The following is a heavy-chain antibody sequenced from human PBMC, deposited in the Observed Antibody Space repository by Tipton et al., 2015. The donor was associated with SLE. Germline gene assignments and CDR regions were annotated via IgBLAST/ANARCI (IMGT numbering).Heavy chain of an antibody. CDR1: GFTVSSNY. CDR3: ARVLGGLCLFDY. J-gene: IGHJ4*02. D-gene: IGHD2-8*02. Sequence: GSLRLSCAASGFTVSSNYMSWVRQAPGKGLEWVSVIYSGGSTYYADSVKGRFTISRDNSKNTLYLQMNSLRAEDTAVYYCARVLGGLCLFDYWGQGTLVTVSS. CDR2: IYSGGST. V-gene: IGHV3-53*05.